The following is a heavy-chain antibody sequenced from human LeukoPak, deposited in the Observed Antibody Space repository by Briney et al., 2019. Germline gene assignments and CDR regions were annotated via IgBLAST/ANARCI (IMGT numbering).Heavy chain of an antibody. CDR2: IQSSGST. V-gene: IGHV4-31*03. CDR3: ARRIAAAGELEYYGMDV. Sequence: PSQTLSLTCTVSGGSLSSGGYYWSWIRQHPGRGLEWIGYIQSSGSTYYNPSLKSRVTISLDTSKKQFSLRLSSVTAADTAVYYCARRIAAAGELEYYGMDVWGQGTTVTVSS. CDR1: GGSLSSGGYY. D-gene: IGHD6-13*01. J-gene: IGHJ6*02.